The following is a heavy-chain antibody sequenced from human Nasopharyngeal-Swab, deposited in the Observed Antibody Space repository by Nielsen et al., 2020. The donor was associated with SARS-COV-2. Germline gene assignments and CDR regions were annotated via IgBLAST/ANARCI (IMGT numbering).Heavy chain of an antibody. CDR1: GYTFTSYY. CDR3: ARMLRYFDWLSKYGMDV. J-gene: IGHJ6*02. V-gene: IGHV1-46*01. D-gene: IGHD3-9*01. Sequence: ASVKVSCKASGYTFTSYYMHWVRQAPGQGLEWMGIINPSGGSTSYAQKFQGRVTMTRDTSTSTVYMELSSLRSEDTAVYYCARMLRYFDWLSKYGMDVWGQGTTVTRLL. CDR2: INPSGGST.